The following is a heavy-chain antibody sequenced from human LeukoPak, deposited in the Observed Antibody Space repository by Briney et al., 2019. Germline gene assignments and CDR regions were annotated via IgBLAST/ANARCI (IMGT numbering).Heavy chain of an antibody. J-gene: IGHJ6*03. D-gene: IGHD3-3*01. V-gene: IGHV1-8*01. CDR1: GYTFTSYD. CDR2: MNPNSGNT. Sequence: ASVKVSCKASGYTFTSYDINWVRQATGQGLEWMGWMNPNSGNTGYAQKFQGRVTMTRNTSISTAYMELSSLRSEDTAFYYCPSAPPFWSGYFPYYYYYYYMHVWGKGTTVTVSS. CDR3: PSAPPFWSGYFPYYYYYYYMHV.